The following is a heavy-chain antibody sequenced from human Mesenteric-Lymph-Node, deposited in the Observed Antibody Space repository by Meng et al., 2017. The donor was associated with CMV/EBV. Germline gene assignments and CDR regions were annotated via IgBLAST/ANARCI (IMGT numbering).Heavy chain of an antibody. Sequence: SVKVSCKASGDNFRNYDSTWVRQAPGQGLEWMGGITPMFGTANFAQKFQGRVTITTDESTSTVYMELSSLRSDDTAVYYCARDHLLWFGNNGMDVWGQGTTVTVSS. CDR1: GDNFRNYD. J-gene: IGHJ6*02. CDR2: ITPMFGTA. V-gene: IGHV1-69*05. D-gene: IGHD3-10*01. CDR3: ARDHLLWFGNNGMDV.